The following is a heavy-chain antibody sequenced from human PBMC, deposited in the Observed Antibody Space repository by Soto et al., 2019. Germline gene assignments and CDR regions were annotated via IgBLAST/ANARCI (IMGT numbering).Heavy chain of an antibody. CDR1: GFTFDDYG. V-gene: IGHV3-20*01. CDR3: ARDRLGTTHAFDI. D-gene: IGHD2-2*01. CDR2: INWNGGST. Sequence: SGGSLRLCCAASGFTFDDYGMSWVRQAPGKGLEWVSGINWNGGSTGYADSVKGRFTISRDNAKNSLYLQMNSLRAEDTALYHCARDRLGTTHAFDIWGQGTMVTVSS. J-gene: IGHJ3*02.